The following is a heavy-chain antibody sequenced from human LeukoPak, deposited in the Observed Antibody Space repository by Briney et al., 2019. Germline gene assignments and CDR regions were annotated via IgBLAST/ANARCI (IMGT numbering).Heavy chain of an antibody. J-gene: IGHJ4*02. CDR3: ARDGSSVALDY. D-gene: IGHD6-19*01. Sequence: GGSLKLSCAASGFTFSSYGMHWVRQAPGKGLEWVAVINYDGSNQYYADSVKGRFTISRDNSKNTLFLQMNSLRAEDTAVYYCARDGSSVALDYWGQGTLVTVSS. CDR2: INYDGSNQ. CDR1: GFTFSSYG. V-gene: IGHV3-33*08.